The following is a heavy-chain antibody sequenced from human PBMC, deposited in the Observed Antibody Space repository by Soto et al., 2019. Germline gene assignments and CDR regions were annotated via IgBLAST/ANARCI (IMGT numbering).Heavy chain of an antibody. CDR1: GFSLSTSGVG. CDR2: IYWHCNK. V-gene: IGHV2-5*01. J-gene: IGHJ5*02. CDR3: AHRQNDYLYNWFDP. Sequence: QITLKESGPTLVKPTQTLTLTCTFSGFSLSTSGVGVGWIREPPGKALEWLAVIYWHCNKRYSLSLKTPLTINKDTSKNQVVLTMTNMDPVDTATYYCAHRQNDYLYNWFDPWGQGTLVTVSS. D-gene: IGHD4-17*01.